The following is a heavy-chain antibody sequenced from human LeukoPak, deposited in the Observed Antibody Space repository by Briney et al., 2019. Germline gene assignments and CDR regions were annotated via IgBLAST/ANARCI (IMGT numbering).Heavy chain of an antibody. CDR1: GFTFSNYA. CDR3: ARETAAAGNFDY. D-gene: IGHD6-13*01. CDR2: IYYSGST. J-gene: IGHJ4*02. Sequence: QSGGALRLSCAAPGFTFSNYAMSWVRQPPGKGLEGVGYIYYSGSTNYNPSLKSRVTISVDTSKNQFSLKLSSVTAADTAVYYCARETAAAGNFDYWGQGTLVTVSS. V-gene: IGHV4-59*01.